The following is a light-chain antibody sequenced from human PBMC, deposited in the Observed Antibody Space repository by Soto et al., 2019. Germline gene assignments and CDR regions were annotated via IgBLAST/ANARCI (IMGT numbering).Light chain of an antibody. J-gene: IGKJ5*01. V-gene: IGKV1-39*01. CDR3: QQGSRAPIT. CDR1: QSIHSY. CDR2: WAS. Sequence: DIQMTQSPSSLSASVVDRVTITCRASQSIHSYVNWYQQKPGKAPKVLIYWASNWQSGAPSRFSGSGSGTDFTLTISSLQPEEVATCYCQQGSRAPITFGQGTRLEI.